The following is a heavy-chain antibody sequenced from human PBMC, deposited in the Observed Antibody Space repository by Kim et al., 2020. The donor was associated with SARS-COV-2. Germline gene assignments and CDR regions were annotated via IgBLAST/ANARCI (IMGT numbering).Heavy chain of an antibody. CDR1: GFTFSSYA. Sequence: GGSLRLSCAASGFTFSSYAMSWVRQAPGKGLEWVSAISGSGGSTYYADSVKGRFTISRDNSKNTLYLQMNSLRAEDTAVYYCAKGAYCSGSSCYSPYYYGMDVWGQGTPVTVSS. CDR2: ISGSGGST. CDR3: AKGAYCSGSSCYSPYYYGMDV. D-gene: IGHD2-15*01. J-gene: IGHJ6*02. V-gene: IGHV3-23*01.